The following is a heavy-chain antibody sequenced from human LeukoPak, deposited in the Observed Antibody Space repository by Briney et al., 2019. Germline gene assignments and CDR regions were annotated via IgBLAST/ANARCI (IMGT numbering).Heavy chain of an antibody. CDR2: MNHNGGSK. V-gene: IGHV1-46*01. D-gene: IGHD2/OR15-2a*01. CDR1: GYTFTNYC. J-gene: IGHJ4*02. Sequence: ASVKVSCKASGYTFTNYCMDWVRQAPGQGLEGMGIMNHNGGSKSYAQKFKGRVTMTRDNSTSTVYMELSSLRSEDTAVYYCGGGTVEYGDYWGQGTLVTVSS. CDR3: GGGTVEYGDY.